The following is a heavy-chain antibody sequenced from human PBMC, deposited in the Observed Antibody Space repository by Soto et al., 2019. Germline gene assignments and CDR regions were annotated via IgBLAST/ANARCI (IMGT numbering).Heavy chain of an antibody. CDR3: ARGNWNYGYFDY. V-gene: IGHV3-33*01. D-gene: IGHD1-7*01. Sequence: QVQLVESGGGVVQPGRSLRLSCAASGFTFNNYGMHWVRQAPGKGLEWVAVIWYDGSYKYNADSVKGQFTISRDTSKNTLYLQMNSLRGEDTAVYDCARGNWNYGYFDYWGQGNLVTVSS. CDR2: IWYDGSYK. CDR1: GFTFNNYG. J-gene: IGHJ4*02.